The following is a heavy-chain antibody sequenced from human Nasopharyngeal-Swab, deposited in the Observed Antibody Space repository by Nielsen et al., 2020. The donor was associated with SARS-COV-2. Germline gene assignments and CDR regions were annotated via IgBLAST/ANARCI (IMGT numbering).Heavy chain of an antibody. V-gene: IGHV1-3*01. CDR3: ARGKQQLVGDYYYYGMDV. J-gene: IGHJ6*02. Sequence: ASVKVSCKASGYTFTGYYMHWVRQAPGQRLEWMGWINAGNGNTKYSQKFQGRVTITRDTSASTAYMELSSLRSEDTAVYYCARGKQQLVGDYYYYGMDVWGQGTTVTVSS. CDR2: INAGNGNT. D-gene: IGHD6-13*01. CDR1: GYTFTGYY.